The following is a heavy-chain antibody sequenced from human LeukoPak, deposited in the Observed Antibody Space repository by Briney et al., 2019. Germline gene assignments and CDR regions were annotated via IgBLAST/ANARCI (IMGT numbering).Heavy chain of an antibody. J-gene: IGHJ6*03. CDR2: IIPILGIA. CDR1: GGTFSSYA. V-gene: IGHV1-69*10. CDR3: ARDILGHFASHYYMDV. Sequence: SVKVSCKASGGTFSSYAISWVRQAPGQGLEWMGGIIPILGIANYAQKFQGRVTITADKSTSTAYMELSSLRSEDTAVYYCARDILGHFASHYYMDVWGKGTTVTVSS. D-gene: IGHD3-3*02.